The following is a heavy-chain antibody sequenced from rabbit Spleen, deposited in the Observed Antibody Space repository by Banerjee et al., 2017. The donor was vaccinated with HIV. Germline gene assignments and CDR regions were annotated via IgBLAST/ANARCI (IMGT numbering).Heavy chain of an antibody. Sequence: QEHLEESGGDLVKPGASLTLTCKASGVSLNDKDVMCWVRQAPGKGLEWIGIIDVGEGNTDYASWVNGRFTISSDNAQNTVDLQMSGLTAADTATYFCARDGTGGSYFALWGPGTLVTVS. CDR1: GVSLNDKD. CDR3: ARDGTGGSYFAL. CDR2: IDVGEGNT. D-gene: IGHD8-1*01. J-gene: IGHJ4*01. V-gene: IGHV1S47*01.